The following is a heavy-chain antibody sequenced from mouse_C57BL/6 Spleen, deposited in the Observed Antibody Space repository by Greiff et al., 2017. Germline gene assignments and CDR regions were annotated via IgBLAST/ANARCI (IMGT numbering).Heavy chain of an antibody. CDR3: ARHIDYDGGYYAMDY. Sequence: VQLQQPGAELVKPGASVKLSCKASGYTFTSYWMHWVKQRPGQGLEWIGMIHPNSGSTNYNEKFKSKATLTVDKSSSTAYMQLSSLTSEDSAVYYCARHIDYDGGYYAMDYWGQGTSVTVSS. CDR1: GYTFTSYW. V-gene: IGHV1-64*01. D-gene: IGHD2-4*01. J-gene: IGHJ4*01. CDR2: IHPNSGST.